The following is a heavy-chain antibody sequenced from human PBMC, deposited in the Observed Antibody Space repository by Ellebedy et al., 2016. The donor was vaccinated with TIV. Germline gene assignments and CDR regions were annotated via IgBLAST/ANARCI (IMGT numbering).Heavy chain of an antibody. D-gene: IGHD3-10*01. Sequence: SLKISXAASGFTFSDYAMFWVRRAPGEGLEWVSGISWNGGTIDYADSVKGRFTISRDNAKNSLYLQMNSLRAEDTALYHCAKDVSFRETYPGYGMDVWGQGTTVTVSS. CDR1: GFTFSDYA. J-gene: IGHJ6*02. CDR3: AKDVSFRETYPGYGMDV. CDR2: ISWNGGTI. V-gene: IGHV3-9*01.